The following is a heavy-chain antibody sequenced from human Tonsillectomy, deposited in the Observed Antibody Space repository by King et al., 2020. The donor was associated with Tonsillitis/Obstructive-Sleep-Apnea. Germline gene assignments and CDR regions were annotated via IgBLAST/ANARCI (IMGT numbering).Heavy chain of an antibody. D-gene: IGHD3-3*01. CDR2: INHSGST. Sequence: VQLQQWGAGLLKPSETLSLTCAVYGGSFSGYYWSWIRQPPGKGLEWIGEINHSGSTNYNPSPKGLVTISVDKSKNQFSLKLSSVTAPDTAVYYCAGDPQTRSYMDVWGKGTTVTVSS. CDR3: AGDPQTRSYMDV. V-gene: IGHV4-34*01. J-gene: IGHJ6*03. CDR1: GGSFSGYY.